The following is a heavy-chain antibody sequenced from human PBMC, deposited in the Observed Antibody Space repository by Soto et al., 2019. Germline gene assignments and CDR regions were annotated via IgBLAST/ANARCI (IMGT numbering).Heavy chain of an antibody. CDR2: ISSSSTYI. Sequence: XGSLRVSWESSGITFGDSYMALILQAPGEGLEWISYISSSSTYIKYADSVKGRFTISRDNAKNSPYLQMTNLRVGDTAVYYCERDQAITGTLFDPWGQGTLVTVSS. J-gene: IGHJ5*02. D-gene: IGHD1-20*01. CDR1: GITFGDSY. V-gene: IGHV3-11*06. CDR3: ERDQAITGTLFDP.